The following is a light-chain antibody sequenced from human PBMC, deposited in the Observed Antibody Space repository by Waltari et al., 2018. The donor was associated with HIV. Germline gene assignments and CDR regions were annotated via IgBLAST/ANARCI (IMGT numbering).Light chain of an antibody. CDR2: LNNDGSH. J-gene: IGLJ2*01. V-gene: IGLV4-69*01. Sequence: QPVVTQSPSADASLGASVKHTCTLSSGHSDYAIAWHQQHPQKGPRYLMRLNNDGSHYKGNGSPDRFSGSSSGAERYLIISSLQSGDEADYYCQTWDTGIIIFGGGTKLTVL. CDR3: QTWDTGIII. CDR1: SGHSDYA.